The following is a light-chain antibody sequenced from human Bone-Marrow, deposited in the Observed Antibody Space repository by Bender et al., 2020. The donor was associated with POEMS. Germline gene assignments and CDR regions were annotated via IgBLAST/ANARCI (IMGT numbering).Light chain of an antibody. Sequence: QSALTQPASVSGSPGQSITISCTGTGSDVGGYNLVSWYQQHPGKAPKLMIYEGSKRPSGVSTRFSGSKSGNTASLTISGLQAEDEADYYCNSYTSSRTLVFGGGTKLTVL. CDR1: GSDVGGYNL. J-gene: IGLJ2*01. V-gene: IGLV2-14*02. CDR2: EGS. CDR3: NSYTSSRTLV.